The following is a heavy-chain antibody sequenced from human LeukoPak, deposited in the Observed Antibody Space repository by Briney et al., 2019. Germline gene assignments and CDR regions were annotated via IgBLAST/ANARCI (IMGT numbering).Heavy chain of an antibody. CDR1: GYTFTGYY. D-gene: IGHD2-15*01. J-gene: IGHJ4*02. CDR2: INPNNGGT. Sequence: GASVKVSCKASGYTFTGYYMHWLRQAPGQGLEWMGWINPNNGGTNYAQRFQGRVTMTRDTSINTAYMEVGRLRFDDTAVYYCASGPSLGTTHPYFDYSGQGTLVTVSS. CDR3: ASGPSLGTTHPYFDY. V-gene: IGHV1-2*02.